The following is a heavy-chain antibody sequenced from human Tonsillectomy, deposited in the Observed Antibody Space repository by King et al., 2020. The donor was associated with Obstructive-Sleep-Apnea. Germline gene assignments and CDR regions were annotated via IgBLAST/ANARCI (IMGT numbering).Heavy chain of an antibody. Sequence: VQLVQSGGGLVKPGGSLRLSCAASGFTFSNAWMSWVRQAPGKGLEWVGHIKSKTDGGTTDYAAPVKGRFTISRDDSQNTLYLQMNSLKPEDTAVYYCTRQQLVFDYWGQGTLVTVSS. D-gene: IGHD6-13*01. CDR3: TRQQLVFDY. CDR2: IKSKTDGGTT. J-gene: IGHJ4*02. CDR1: GFTFSNAW. V-gene: IGHV3-15*01.